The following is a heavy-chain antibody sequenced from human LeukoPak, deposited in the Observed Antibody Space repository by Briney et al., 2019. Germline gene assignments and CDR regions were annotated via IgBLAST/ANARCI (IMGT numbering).Heavy chain of an antibody. CDR3: AKFKTSSYYYGSGDNWFAP. J-gene: IGHJ5*02. Sequence: GGSLRLSCAASGFTFSSYAMSWVRQAPGKGLEWVSAISGSGGSTYYADSVKGRFTISRDNSKNTLYLQMNSLRAEDTAVYYCAKFKTSSYYYGSGDNWFAPWGQGTLVTVSS. V-gene: IGHV3-23*01. CDR1: GFTFSSYA. CDR2: ISGSGGST. D-gene: IGHD3-10*01.